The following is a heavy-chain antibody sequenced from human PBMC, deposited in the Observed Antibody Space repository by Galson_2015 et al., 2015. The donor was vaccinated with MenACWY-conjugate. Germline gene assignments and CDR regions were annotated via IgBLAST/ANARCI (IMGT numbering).Heavy chain of an antibody. Sequence: SLRLSCAASGFTFSSYGMHWVRQAPGKGLEWVAVIWYDGSNKYYADSVKGRFTISRDNSKNTLYLQMNSLRAEDTAVYYCARDLMWHHDDYYYYGMDVWGQGTTVTVSS. D-gene: IGHD2-8*01. CDR1: GFTFSSYG. V-gene: IGHV3-33*01. J-gene: IGHJ6*02. CDR3: ARDLMWHHDDYYYYGMDV. CDR2: IWYDGSNK.